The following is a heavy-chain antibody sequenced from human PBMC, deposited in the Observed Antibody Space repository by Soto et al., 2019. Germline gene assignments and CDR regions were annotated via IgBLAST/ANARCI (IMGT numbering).Heavy chain of an antibody. CDR3: ARGSDCSGGSCHRYYYYMDV. CDR1: GGSFSGYY. CDR2: INHSGST. V-gene: IGHV4-34*01. Sequence: PSETLSLTCAVYGGSFSGYYWSWIRQPPGKGLEWIGEINHSGSTNYNPSLKSRVTISVDTSKNQFSLKLSSVTAADTAVYYCARGSDCSGGSCHRYYYYMDVWGKGTTVTVSS. J-gene: IGHJ6*03. D-gene: IGHD2-15*01.